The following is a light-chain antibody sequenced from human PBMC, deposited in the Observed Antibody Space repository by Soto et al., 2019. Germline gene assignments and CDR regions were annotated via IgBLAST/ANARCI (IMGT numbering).Light chain of an antibody. V-gene: IGKV3-20*01. CDR3: QQYGSSLPWT. CDR2: AAS. Sequence: EIVLTQSPGTLSLSPGERATLSCRASQSVRSTFLAWYQQKPGQAPRLLIYAASSRATGIPDRFSGSGSGTDFTLTISRLEPEDSAVYYCQQYGSSLPWTFGQGTRWIS. J-gene: IGKJ1*01. CDR1: QSVRSTF.